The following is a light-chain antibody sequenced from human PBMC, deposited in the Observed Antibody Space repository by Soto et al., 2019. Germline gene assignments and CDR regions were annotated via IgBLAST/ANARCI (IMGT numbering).Light chain of an antibody. J-gene: IGLJ1*01. Sequence: QSALTQPASVSGSPGQSITISCTGTSSDVGAYNYVSWFQQYPGKAPNLMIYDVSNRPSGVSNRFSGSKSGNTASLTISGLQAEDEADYYCCSYTSSSTYVFGTGTKVTVL. CDR3: CSYTSSSTYV. CDR1: SSDVGAYNY. CDR2: DVS. V-gene: IGLV2-14*01.